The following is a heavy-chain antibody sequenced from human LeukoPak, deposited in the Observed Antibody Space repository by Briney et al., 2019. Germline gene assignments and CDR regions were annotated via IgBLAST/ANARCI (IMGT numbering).Heavy chain of an antibody. V-gene: IGHV3-13*01. J-gene: IGHJ4*02. CDR2: IGTDGDT. D-gene: IGHD6-13*01. Sequence: GGSLRLSCAASGFTFSSYDMHWVRQPTGKGLEWVSAIGTDGDTYCSGSVKGRFTISRENAKNSLFLQMSSLRAGDTAVYYCAKEGDIAAGLDYWGQGTLVIVSS. CDR3: AKEGDIAAGLDY. CDR1: GFTFSSYD.